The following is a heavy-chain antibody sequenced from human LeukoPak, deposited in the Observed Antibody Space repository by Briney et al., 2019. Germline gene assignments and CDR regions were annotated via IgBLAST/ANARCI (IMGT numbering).Heavy chain of an antibody. CDR3: AKGSEDIVATILDY. J-gene: IGHJ4*02. Sequence: GGSLRLSCAASGFTFDDYAMHWVRQGPGKGLEWVSGISWNSGSLGYADSVKGRFTISRGNAKNSLYLQMNSLRAEDTAFYYCAKGSEDIVATILDYWGQGILVTVSS. D-gene: IGHD5-12*01. CDR1: GFTFDDYA. CDR2: ISWNSGSL. V-gene: IGHV3-9*01.